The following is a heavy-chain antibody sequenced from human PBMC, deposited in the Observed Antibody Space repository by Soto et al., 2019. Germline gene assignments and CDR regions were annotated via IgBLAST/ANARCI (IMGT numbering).Heavy chain of an antibody. CDR1: GFSLSSTRMA. CDR3: AHVVVAGLGYYFDY. Sequence: QITLKESGPTLVKPTQTLTLTCTFSGFSLSSTRMAVGWIRQPPGKALEWLALIYWDDDKRYSPFLKSRLTITKDTSKNHVVLTMSNVDAVDTDRYYCAHVVVAGLGYYFDYWGQGTLVTVSS. J-gene: IGHJ4*02. D-gene: IGHD6-19*01. CDR2: IYWDDDK. V-gene: IGHV2-5*02.